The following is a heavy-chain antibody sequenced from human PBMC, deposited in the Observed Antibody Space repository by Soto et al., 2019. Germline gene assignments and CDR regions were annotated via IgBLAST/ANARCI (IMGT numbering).Heavy chain of an antibody. CDR3: ARAEYYYDSSGSN. J-gene: IGHJ4*02. V-gene: IGHV1-69*06. D-gene: IGHD3-22*01. Sequence: SVKVSCKASGGTFSSYAISWVRQAPGQGLEWMGGIIPIFGTANYAQKFHGRVTITAEKSTSTAYMELSSLRSDDTAVYYCARAEYYYDSSGSNWGQGTLVTVSS. CDR2: IIPIFGTA. CDR1: GGTFSSYA.